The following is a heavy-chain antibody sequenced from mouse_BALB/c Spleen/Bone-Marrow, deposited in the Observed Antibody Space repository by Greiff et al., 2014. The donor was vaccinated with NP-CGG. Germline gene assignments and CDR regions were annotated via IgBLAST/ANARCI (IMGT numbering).Heavy chain of an antibody. CDR1: GFNIKDTY. V-gene: IGHV14-3*02. CDR2: IDPANGNT. J-gene: IGHJ2*01. D-gene: IGHD1-1*01. CDR3: AIYYYGSGGFDY. Sequence: VQLQQPGAELVKPGASVKLSCTASGFNIKDTYMHWVKQRPEQGLEWIGRIDPANGNTKYDPKFQGKATITADTSSNTAYLQHRSLTSEETAVDYCAIYYYGSGGFDYWGQGTLLTVSS.